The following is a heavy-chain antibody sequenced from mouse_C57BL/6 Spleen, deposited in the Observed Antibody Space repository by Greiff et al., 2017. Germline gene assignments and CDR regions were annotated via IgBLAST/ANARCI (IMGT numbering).Heavy chain of an antibody. CDR2: ISSGSSTI. CDR1: GFTFSDYG. Sequence: EVMLVESGGGLVKPGGSLKLSCAASGFTFSDYGMHWVRQAPEKGLEWVAYISSGSSTIYYADTGKGRFTISRDNAKKTLFLQMTSLRSEDTAMYYCARRNWDYFDYWGQGTTLTVSS. V-gene: IGHV5-17*01. D-gene: IGHD4-1*01. CDR3: ARRNWDYFDY. J-gene: IGHJ2*01.